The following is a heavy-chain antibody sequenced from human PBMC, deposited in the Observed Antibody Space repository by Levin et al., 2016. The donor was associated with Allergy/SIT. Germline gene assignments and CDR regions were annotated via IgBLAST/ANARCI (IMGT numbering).Heavy chain of an antibody. D-gene: IGHD3-10*01. J-gene: IGHJ4*02. CDR2: IKREIDGGTT. V-gene: IGHV3-15*01. CDR3: TTDHLFFGPIDH. Sequence: VRQAPGKGLEWLGRIKREIDGGTTEYAAPVKGRFTISRDDSKNTLYLLMNSLKTEDTGVYYCTTDHLFFGPIDHWGQGTLVTVSS.